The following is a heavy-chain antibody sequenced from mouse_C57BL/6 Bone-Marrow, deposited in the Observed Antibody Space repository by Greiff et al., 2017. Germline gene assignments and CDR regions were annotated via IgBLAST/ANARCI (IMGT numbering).Heavy chain of an antibody. V-gene: IGHV1-52*01. CDR2: IDPSDSET. D-gene: IGHD1-1*01. CDR3: AREGYYGSSWCAY. Sequence: QVQLQQPGAELVRPGSSVKLSCKASGYTFTSYWMHWVKQRPIQGLEWIGNIDPSDSETHYNQKFKDKATLTVDKSSSTAYMQLSSLTSEDSAVYYCAREGYYGSSWCAYWGQGTLVTVSA. CDR1: GYTFTSYW. J-gene: IGHJ3*01.